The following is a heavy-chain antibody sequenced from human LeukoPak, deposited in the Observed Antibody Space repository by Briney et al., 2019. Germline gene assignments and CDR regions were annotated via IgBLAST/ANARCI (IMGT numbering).Heavy chain of an antibody. J-gene: IGHJ4*02. Sequence: GGSLRLSCAASGFTFSNAWMTWVRQAPGKGLEWVGRVKSKIEGGTTDYAAPVKGRFSISRDNSKNTLYLQMNSLRAEDTAVYYCASGYCSSTSCLDYWGQGTLVTVSS. D-gene: IGHD2-2*01. CDR2: VKSKIEGGTT. CDR1: GFTFSNAW. V-gene: IGHV3-15*01. CDR3: ASGYCSSTSCLDY.